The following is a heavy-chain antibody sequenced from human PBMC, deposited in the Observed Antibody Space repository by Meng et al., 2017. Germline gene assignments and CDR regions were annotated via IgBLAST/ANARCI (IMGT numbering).Heavy chain of an antibody. CDR3: ARDGGNYDFDY. Sequence: QVLLVPCGAEVEKPGASVYLSCKSSGYTVIDVSIHWVRQAPGQGLEWMGRIIPRSSDANSAQKFQGRVTLTWDTSINTAYMELSSLRSDDTAIYYCARDGGNYDFDYWGQGTLVPVSS. J-gene: IGHJ4*02. V-gene: IGHV1-2*06. CDR1: GYTVIDVS. CDR2: IIPRSSDA. D-gene: IGHD1-7*01.